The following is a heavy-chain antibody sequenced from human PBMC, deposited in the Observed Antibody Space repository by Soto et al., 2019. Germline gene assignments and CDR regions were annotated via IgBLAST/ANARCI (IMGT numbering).Heavy chain of an antibody. Sequence: QWQVQASGPGLVKPSETLSLTCTVSGGSITFNFWSWIRQPPGKGLAWIGDVFHTGNTAYNPSLKSRVTMSVDTSKKRLSLKLDSVTAADTAVYYCARGSGWLDYWGQGTLVTVSS. CDR3: ARGSGWLDY. D-gene: IGHD6-19*01. CDR1: GGSITFNF. V-gene: IGHV4-59*08. J-gene: IGHJ4*02. CDR2: VFHTGNT.